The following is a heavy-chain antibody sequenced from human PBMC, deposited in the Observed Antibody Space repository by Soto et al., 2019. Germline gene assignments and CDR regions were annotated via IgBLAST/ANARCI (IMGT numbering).Heavy chain of an antibody. CDR2: VNPSGGST. CDR1: GYIFTAYS. V-gene: IGHV1-46*01. J-gene: IGHJ1*01. D-gene: IGHD2-15*01. CDR3: AREENCSDGICYSEYFQR. Sequence: QVQLEQYGAEVKKPGASVKVSCKASGYIFTAYSMHWVRRAPGQGLQWMGVVNPSGGSTNYAQKFQGRITLTRDTSRNTFYMDLSSLTSEDTAVYYCAREENCSDGICYSEYFQRWGQGTLVTVSS.